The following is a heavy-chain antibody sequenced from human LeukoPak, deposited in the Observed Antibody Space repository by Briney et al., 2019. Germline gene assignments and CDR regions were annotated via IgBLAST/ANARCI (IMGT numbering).Heavy chain of an antibody. CDR3: AKTVVTAILWGGPDDY. CDR1: GFTFSSYW. Sequence: GGSLRLSCAASGFTFSSYWMHWVRQAPGKGLVWVSRISTDGSTTTYADSVKGRFTISRDNAKNTAYLQMNSLRAEDTAVYYCAKTVVTAILWGGPDDYWGQGTLVTVSS. CDR2: ISTDGSTT. J-gene: IGHJ4*02. D-gene: IGHD2-21*02. V-gene: IGHV3-74*01.